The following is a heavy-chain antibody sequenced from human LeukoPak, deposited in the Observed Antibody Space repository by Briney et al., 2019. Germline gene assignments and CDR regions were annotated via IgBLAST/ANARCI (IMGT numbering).Heavy chain of an antibody. J-gene: IGHJ6*03. D-gene: IGHD1/OR15-1a*01. V-gene: IGHV3-53*01. CDR2: IYSGGTT. CDR1: GFTVSSNF. CDR3: ARDGYGNNYMDV. Sequence: GGSLRLSCAASGFTVSSNFMSWVRQAPGKGLEWVSVIYSGGTTYYADSVKGRFTISRDNSKNTLSLQMNSLRAEDTAVCYCARDGYGNNYMDVWGKGTTVTVSS.